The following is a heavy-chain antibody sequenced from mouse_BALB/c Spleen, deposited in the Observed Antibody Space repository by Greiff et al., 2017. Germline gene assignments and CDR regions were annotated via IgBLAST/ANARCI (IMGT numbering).Heavy chain of an antibody. CDR3: ARQGESDYRSWFAY. CDR2: ISSGGSYT. J-gene: IGHJ3*01. D-gene: IGHD2-14*01. V-gene: IGHV5-6*01. CDR1: GFTFSSYG. Sequence: EVHLVESGGDLVKPGGSLKLSCAASGFTFSSYGMSWVRQTPDKRLEWVATISSGGSYTYYPDSVKGRFTISRDNAKNTLYLQMSSLKSEDTAMYYCARQGESDYRSWFAYWGQGTLVTVSA.